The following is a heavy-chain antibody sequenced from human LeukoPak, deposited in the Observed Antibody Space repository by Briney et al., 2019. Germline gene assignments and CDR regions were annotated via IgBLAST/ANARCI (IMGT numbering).Heavy chain of an antibody. CDR1: GVSTSGGNYY. V-gene: IGHV4-39*02. CDR2: ISSSGNT. J-gene: IGHJ4*02. CDR3: ARLGAEPTYYDFWSGYSSFYFDY. D-gene: IGHD3-3*01. Sequence: SETLSLTCIVSGVSTSGGNYYWGWIRRPPGKGLQWIGGISSSGNTYYNPSLKSRITISIDTSKNHFSLKLSSVTAADTAVYYCARLGAEPTYYDFWSGYSSFYFDYWGQGTLVTVSS.